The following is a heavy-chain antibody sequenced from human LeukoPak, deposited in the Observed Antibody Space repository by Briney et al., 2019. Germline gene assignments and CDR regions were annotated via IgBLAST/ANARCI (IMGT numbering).Heavy chain of an antibody. D-gene: IGHD2-2*01. V-gene: IGHV3-33*01. Sequence: GGSLRFSCAASGFTFSSYGMHWVRQAPGKGLEWVAVIWYDGSNKYYADSVRGRFTISRDNSKNTLYLQMNSLRAEDTAVYYCARNLPAADYWGQGTLVTVSS. CDR3: ARNLPAADY. J-gene: IGHJ4*02. CDR1: GFTFSSYG. CDR2: IWYDGSNK.